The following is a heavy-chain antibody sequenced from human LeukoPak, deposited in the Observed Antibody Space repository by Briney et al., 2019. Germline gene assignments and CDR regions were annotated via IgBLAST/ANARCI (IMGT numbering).Heavy chain of an antibody. CDR2: ITSSNSYI. CDR3: ARDPYSGSYGPYYYYYMDV. J-gene: IGHJ6*03. D-gene: IGHD1-26*01. V-gene: IGHV3-21*06. Sequence: GGSLRLSCAASGFTFSSYNMNWVRQAPGKGPEWVSSITSSNSYIYYADSVKGRFTISRDNAKNSLYLQMDSLRVEDTAVYYCARDPYSGSYGPYYYYYMDVWGKGTTVTISS. CDR1: GFTFSSYN.